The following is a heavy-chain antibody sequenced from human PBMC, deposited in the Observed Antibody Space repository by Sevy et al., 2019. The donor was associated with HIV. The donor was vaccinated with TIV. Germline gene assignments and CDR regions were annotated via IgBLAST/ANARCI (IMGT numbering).Heavy chain of an antibody. Sequence: GGSLRPSCAASGFTFSSYGMHWVRQAPGKGLEWVALIWFDGSNTYYADSVKGRFTISRDIAKNTLHLQMNSLRGEDTAVYYCARDLEFYDNGDYGPAFMPDYWGQGTLVTVSS. D-gene: IGHD4-17*01. J-gene: IGHJ4*02. V-gene: IGHV3-33*01. CDR2: IWFDGSNT. CDR1: GFTFSSYG. CDR3: ARDLEFYDNGDYGPAFMPDY.